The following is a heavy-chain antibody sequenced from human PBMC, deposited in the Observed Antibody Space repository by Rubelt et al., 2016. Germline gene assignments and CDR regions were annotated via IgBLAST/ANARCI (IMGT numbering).Heavy chain of an antibody. CDR2: VTGGGFSI. CDR1: GFTFSNYN. J-gene: IGHJ3*02. Sequence: EAQLVESGGGLVKPGGSLRLSCAASGFTFSNYNMNWVRQAPGKGLEWVSSVTGGGFSIYYADSVKGRFTISRENAKNALYLQMNSLSVEDTAVYFCARARSASHADGFDIWGQGTMVTVSS. V-gene: IGHV3-21*01. CDR3: ARARSASHADGFDI.